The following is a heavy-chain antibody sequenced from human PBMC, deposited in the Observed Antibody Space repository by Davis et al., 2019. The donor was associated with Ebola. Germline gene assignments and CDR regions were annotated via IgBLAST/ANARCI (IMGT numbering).Heavy chain of an antibody. D-gene: IGHD2-2*01. J-gene: IGHJ6*02. CDR1: GFTFSSYA. V-gene: IGHV3-30-3*01. Sequence: GESLKISCAASGFTFSSYAMHWVRQAPGEGLEWVAVISYDGSNKYYADSVKGRFTISRDNSKNTLYLQMNSLRAEDTAVYYCARVVPAAPPYYYYYGMDVWGQGTTVTVSS. CDR3: ARVVPAAPPYYYYYGMDV. CDR2: ISYDGSNK.